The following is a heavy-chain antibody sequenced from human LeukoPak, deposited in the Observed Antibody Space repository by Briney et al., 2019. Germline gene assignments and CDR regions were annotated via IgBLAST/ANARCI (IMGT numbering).Heavy chain of an antibody. CDR3: AKGWSGESFGAQFDY. CDR2: ITFDGSNK. CDR1: GFTFSTYG. J-gene: IGHJ4*02. V-gene: IGHV3-30*18. D-gene: IGHD3-10*01. Sequence: GRSLRLSCAASGFTFSTYGMHWVRQASGKGLEWVAVITFDGSNKYYADSVKGRFTISRDNSKNTLYLQMNSLRAEDTALYYCAKGWSGESFGAQFDYWGQGTLVTVSS.